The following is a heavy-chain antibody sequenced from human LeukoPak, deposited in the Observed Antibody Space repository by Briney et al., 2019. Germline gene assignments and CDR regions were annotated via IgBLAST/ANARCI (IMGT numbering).Heavy chain of an antibody. CDR2: IYYSGST. CDR1: GGSISSSSYY. Sequence: PSETLSLTCTVSGGSISSSSYYWGWIRQPPGKGLEWIGSIYYSGSTYYNPSLKSRVTISVDTSKNQFSLKLSSVTAADTAVYYCASLGATTLFGSYWGQGTLVTVSS. J-gene: IGHJ4*02. V-gene: IGHV4-39*01. D-gene: IGHD1-26*01. CDR3: ASLGATTLFGSY.